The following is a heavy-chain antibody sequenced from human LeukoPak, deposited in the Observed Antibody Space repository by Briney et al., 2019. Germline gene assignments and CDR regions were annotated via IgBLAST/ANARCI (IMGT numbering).Heavy chain of an antibody. CDR2: ISDSGGST. CDR1: GFTFSTYA. CDR3: AKGITIFGVNTIWYYFDC. J-gene: IGHJ4*02. V-gene: IGHV3-23*01. Sequence: GGSLRLSCAASGFTFSTYAMSWVRQAPGKGLEWVSDISDSGGSTYFADSVKGRFTISRDNSENTLYLQMNSLRAEDTAVYYCAKGITIFGVNTIWYYFDCWGQGTLVTVSS. D-gene: IGHD3-3*01.